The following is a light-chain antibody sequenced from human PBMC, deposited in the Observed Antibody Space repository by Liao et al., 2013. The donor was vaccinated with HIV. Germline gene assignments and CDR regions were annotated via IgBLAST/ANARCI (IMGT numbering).Light chain of an antibody. CDR2: QDT. CDR1: ALPKQY. CDR3: QVWDSSSDQYV. Sequence: SYELTQPPSVSVSPGQTARITCSGDALPKQYAYWYQQRPGQSPVLVIHQDTKRPSGIPERFSGSISGNTATLTISRVEAGDEADYYCQVWDSSSDQYVFGTGSKVTVL. V-gene: IGLV3-21*02. J-gene: IGLJ1*01.